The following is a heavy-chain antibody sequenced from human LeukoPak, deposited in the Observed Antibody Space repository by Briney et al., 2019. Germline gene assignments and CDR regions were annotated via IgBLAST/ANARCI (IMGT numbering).Heavy chain of an antibody. CDR3: SGGVSSAYLFDY. CDR2: ISSSSSYI. CDR1: GFTFSSYS. Sequence: PGGSLRLSCAASGFTFSSYSMNWVRQAPGKGLEWVSSISSSSSYIYYADSVKGRFTISRDNSKNTLYLQMNSLRAEDTAVYYCSGGVSSAYLFDYWGQGTLVTVSS. D-gene: IGHD3-22*01. V-gene: IGHV3-21*01. J-gene: IGHJ4*02.